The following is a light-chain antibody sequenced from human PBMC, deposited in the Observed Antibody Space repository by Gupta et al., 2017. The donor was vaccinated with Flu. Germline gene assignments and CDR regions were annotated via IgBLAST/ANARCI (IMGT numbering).Light chain of an antibody. CDR1: SSDVGGHNF. V-gene: IGLV2-8*01. J-gene: IGLJ2*01. Sequence: QSGPIQPHSASGSLGESVSLSCTGTSSDVGGHNFVSWYQQHPGNAPKLIIYEVSKRPSGVPDRFSASKSVNTASLTVSGLQADDEADYYCTSYAGSNNLGAIGGGTKLTVL. CDR3: TSYAGSNNLGA. CDR2: EVS.